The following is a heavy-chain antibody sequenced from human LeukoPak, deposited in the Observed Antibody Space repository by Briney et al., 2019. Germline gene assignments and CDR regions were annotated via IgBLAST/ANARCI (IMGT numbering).Heavy chain of an antibody. CDR2: IKEDGIDT. CDR1: GFTFSLHY. CDR3: ARHRYFYFDL. Sequence: QSGGSLRLSCAASGFTFSLHYMSWVRQTPGKGLEWVANIKEDGIDTFYVDSVKGRFTISKDNAKNSVYLQMNSLRAEDTAVYYCARHRYFYFDLWGQGTLVTVSS. V-gene: IGHV3-7*01. J-gene: IGHJ4*02. D-gene: IGHD1-1*01.